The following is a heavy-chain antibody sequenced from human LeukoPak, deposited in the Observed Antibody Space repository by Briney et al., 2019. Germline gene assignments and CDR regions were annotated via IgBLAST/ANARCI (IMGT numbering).Heavy chain of an antibody. CDR2: IYYSGSS. D-gene: IGHD3-3*01. CDR3: ARMEYYFDH. CDR1: SGSISSYY. Sequence: SETLSLTCTVSSGSISSYYWSWIRQPPGKGLEWIRYIYYSGSSNYNPSLKSRVTMSVDMSKKEFSLRVSSVTAADTAVYYCARMEYYFDHWGQGTLVTVSS. J-gene: IGHJ4*02. V-gene: IGHV4-59*01.